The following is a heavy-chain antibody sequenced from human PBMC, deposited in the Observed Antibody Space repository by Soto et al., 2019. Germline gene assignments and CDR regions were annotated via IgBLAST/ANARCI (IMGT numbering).Heavy chain of an antibody. V-gene: IGHV4-39*01. CDR3: ATSDYGSG. CDR1: GGSISSSSYY. D-gene: IGHD4-17*01. CDR2: IYYSGNT. Sequence: QLQLQESGPGLVKPSETLSLTCTVSGGSISSSSYYWGWVRQPPGKGLEWIGSIYYSGNTYYNPSLKSRVTISVDTSKNQFSRKLSSVTAADTAVYYCATSDYGSGWGQGTLITVSS. J-gene: IGHJ4*02.